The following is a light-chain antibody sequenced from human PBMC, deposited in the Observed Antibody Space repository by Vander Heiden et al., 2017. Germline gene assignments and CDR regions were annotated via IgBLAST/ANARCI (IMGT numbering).Light chain of an antibody. Sequence: DSHMTHFPSSLSASVGDRVTIAGRASQGIRNYLNWYQQKPGKAPKHLIYATSSLQSGAPLSRFSGSGSWTDFTLTISSLQPEDFATYYCQQTYSTAPYTFGQGTKLEIK. V-gene: IGKV1-39*01. CDR3: QQTYSTAPYT. J-gene: IGKJ2*01. CDR2: ATS. CDR1: QGIRNY.